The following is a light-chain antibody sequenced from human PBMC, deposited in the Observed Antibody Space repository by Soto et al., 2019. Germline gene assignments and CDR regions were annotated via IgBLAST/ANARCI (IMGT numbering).Light chain of an antibody. CDR3: QQSYSTPFT. Sequence: DIQMTQSPSSLSASVGDRVTITCRASQSISSYLNWYQQKPGKAPKLLIYAASSLQSGVPSRFSGSGSGTDFTLTISSLQPEDFETYYCQQSYSTPFTFGPGNNVDIK. CDR2: AAS. CDR1: QSISSY. V-gene: IGKV1-39*01. J-gene: IGKJ3*01.